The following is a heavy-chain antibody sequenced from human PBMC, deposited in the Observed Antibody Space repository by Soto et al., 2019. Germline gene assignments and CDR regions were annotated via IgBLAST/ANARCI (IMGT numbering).Heavy chain of an antibody. V-gene: IGHV4-30-4*01. Sequence: QVQLQESGPGLVKPSQTLSLTCTVSGGSISSGDYYWSWIRQPPGKGLEWIGSIYYSGSTYYNPSLKSRVTISVDTSKIQVSLKLNSVTAADTAVYYCASRHSSPYFDFWGQGTLVTVSS. CDR2: IYYSGST. D-gene: IGHD6-13*01. CDR1: GGSISSGDYY. J-gene: IGHJ4*02. CDR3: ASRHSSPYFDF.